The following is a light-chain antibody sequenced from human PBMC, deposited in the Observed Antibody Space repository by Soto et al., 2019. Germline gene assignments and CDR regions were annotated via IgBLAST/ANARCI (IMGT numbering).Light chain of an antibody. CDR1: QGVTSS. CDR3: QQYNNWPWT. Sequence: EVVLTQSPATLSMSTGERATLSCRASQGVTSSLAWYQQKPGQAPRLLIYGASTRATGIPARFSGSGSGTDFTLTISSLQSEDFAVYYCQQYNNWPWTFGQGTNVDI. CDR2: GAS. V-gene: IGKV3-15*01. J-gene: IGKJ1*01.